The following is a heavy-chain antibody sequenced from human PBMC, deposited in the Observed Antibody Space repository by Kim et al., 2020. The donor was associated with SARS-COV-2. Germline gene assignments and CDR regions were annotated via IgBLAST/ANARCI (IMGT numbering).Heavy chain of an antibody. CDR2: IIPIFGTA. Sequence: SVKVSCKASGGTFSSYAISWVRQAPGQGLEWMGGIIPIFGTANYAQKFQGRVTITADESTSTAYMELSSLRSEDTAVYYCARARFLEWLLYRLDPTEANYYYYYGMDVWGQGTTVTVSS. CDR3: ARARFLEWLLYRLDPTEANYYYYYGMDV. D-gene: IGHD3-3*01. J-gene: IGHJ6*02. V-gene: IGHV1-69*13. CDR1: GGTFSSYA.